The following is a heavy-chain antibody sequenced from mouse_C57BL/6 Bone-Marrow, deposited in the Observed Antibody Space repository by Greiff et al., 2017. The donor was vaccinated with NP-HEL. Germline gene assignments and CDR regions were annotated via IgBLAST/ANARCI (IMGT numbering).Heavy chain of an antibody. D-gene: IGHD1-1*01. Sequence: EVQLQQSGPVLVKPGASVKMSCKASGYTFTDYYMNWVKQSHGKSLEWIGVINPYNGGTSYNQKFKGKATLTVDKSSSTAYMELNSLTSEDSAVYYCAPLYYYGSSSWYFDVWGTGTTVTVSS. J-gene: IGHJ1*03. CDR3: APLYYYGSSSWYFDV. CDR1: GYTFTDYY. V-gene: IGHV1-19*01. CDR2: INPYNGGT.